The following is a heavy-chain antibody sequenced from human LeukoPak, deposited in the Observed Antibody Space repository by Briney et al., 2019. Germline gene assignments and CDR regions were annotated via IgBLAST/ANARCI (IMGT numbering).Heavy chain of an antibody. D-gene: IGHD3-22*01. J-gene: IGHJ4*02. CDR1: GGPISSRSYY. Sequence: SETLSLTCTVSGGPISSRSYYWGWIRQPPGKGLEWIGGIYYGGSPSYNPSLSGRVTISVDTSKNQFSLRLSSVTAADMAVYYRARLPLGYYDSSGYWDYWGQGTLATVSS. CDR3: ARLPLGYYDSSGYWDY. V-gene: IGHV4-39*01. CDR2: IYYGGSP.